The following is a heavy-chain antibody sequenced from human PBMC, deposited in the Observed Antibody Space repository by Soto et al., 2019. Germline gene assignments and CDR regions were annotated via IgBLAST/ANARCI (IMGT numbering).Heavy chain of an antibody. V-gene: IGHV3-21*01. Sequence: EVQLVESGGGLVKPGGSLRISCTASGFTFSTYTMDWVRQTPGKGLEWVSSISGSSDYMHYSDSVKGRFTISRDNAKNSLYLQMNSLRAEDTAVYYCAREEGHIVVVTEEGMFDYWGQGSLVTVSS. CDR3: AREEGHIVVVTEEGMFDY. CDR1: GFTFSTYT. J-gene: IGHJ4*02. D-gene: IGHD2-21*02. CDR2: ISGSSDYM.